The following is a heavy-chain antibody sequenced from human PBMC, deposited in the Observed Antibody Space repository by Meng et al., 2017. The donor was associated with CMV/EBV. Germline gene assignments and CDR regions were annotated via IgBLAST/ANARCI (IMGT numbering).Heavy chain of an antibody. CDR3: ARFHYYYGMDV. Sequence: SETLSLTCTVSGGSVSSGSYYWSWIRQPPGKGLEWIGYIYYSGSTNYNPSLKSRVTISVDTSKNQFSLKLSSVTAADTAVYYCARFHYYYGMDVWGQGTTVTVSS. CDR2: IYYSGST. J-gene: IGHJ6*02. V-gene: IGHV4-61*01. CDR1: GGSVSSGSYY.